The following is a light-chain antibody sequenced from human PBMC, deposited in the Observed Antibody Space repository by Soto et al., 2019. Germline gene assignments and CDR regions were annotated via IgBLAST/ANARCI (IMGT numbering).Light chain of an antibody. CDR1: QSVSRY. J-gene: IGKJ1*01. CDR2: DAS. Sequence: EIVLTQSPATLSLSTGERATLSCRASQSVSRYLAWYQQKPGQAPRLLIYDASNRATGIPARFSGSGSGTDFTLTISNLEPEDFAVYYCQQRSNWPVTFGQGTKVEIK. CDR3: QQRSNWPVT. V-gene: IGKV3-11*01.